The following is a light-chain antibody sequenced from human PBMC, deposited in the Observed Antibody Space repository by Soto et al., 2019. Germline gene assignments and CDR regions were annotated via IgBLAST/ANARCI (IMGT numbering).Light chain of an antibody. CDR1: ISNIGGNY. CDR2: NNN. J-gene: IGLJ3*02. V-gene: IGLV1-47*01. Sequence: QSVLTQPPSASGTPGQRVTISCSGSISNIGGNYVYWYQRLPGTAPKVLIYNNNQRPSGVPDRFSGSKSGTSASLAIRGLRSEDVADYYCAAWDDSLSGVVFGGGTKLTVL. CDR3: AAWDDSLSGVV.